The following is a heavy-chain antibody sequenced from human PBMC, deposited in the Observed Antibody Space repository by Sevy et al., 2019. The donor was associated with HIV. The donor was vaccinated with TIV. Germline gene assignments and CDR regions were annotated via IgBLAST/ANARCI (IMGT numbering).Heavy chain of an antibody. V-gene: IGHV1-69*13. CDR3: ARTPIVRIHGSTDLYFDS. Sequence: VKVSCKASGGTFSSYALSWVRQAPGQGLEWMGGIIPIFGTTNFAQKFQGRVTITADESRTTAYMELSSLRSADTAVYYCARTPIVRIHGSTDLYFDSWGQGTLVTVSS. CDR2: IIPIFGTT. CDR1: GGTFSSYA. J-gene: IGHJ4*02. D-gene: IGHD2-8*01.